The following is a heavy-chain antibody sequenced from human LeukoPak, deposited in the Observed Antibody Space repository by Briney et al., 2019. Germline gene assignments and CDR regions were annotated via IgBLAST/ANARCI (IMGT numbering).Heavy chain of an antibody. V-gene: IGHV3-53*04. Sequence: GGSLRLSCAVSGFTVSSNYMSWVRQPPGKGLEWVSVIYSGGSTYYADSVKGRFTISRHDSRDTLYLQMNSLRVEDTAVYYCARDLSGVNPLDYWGQGTLVTVSS. D-gene: IGHD2-8*01. J-gene: IGHJ4*02. CDR2: IYSGGST. CDR3: ARDLSGVNPLDY. CDR1: GFTVSSNY.